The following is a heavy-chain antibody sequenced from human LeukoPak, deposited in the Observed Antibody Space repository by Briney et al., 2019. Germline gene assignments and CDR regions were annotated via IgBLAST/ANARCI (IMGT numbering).Heavy chain of an antibody. Sequence: GGSLRLSCAASGFTFSSYAMSWVRQAPGKGLEWVSAISGSGGSTYYADSAKGRFTISRDNSKNTLYLQMNSLRAEDTAVYYCAKSRSSGYHYYFDYWGQGTLVTVSS. CDR3: AKSRSSGYHYYFDY. D-gene: IGHD3-22*01. V-gene: IGHV3-23*01. CDR2: ISGSGGST. J-gene: IGHJ4*02. CDR1: GFTFSSYA.